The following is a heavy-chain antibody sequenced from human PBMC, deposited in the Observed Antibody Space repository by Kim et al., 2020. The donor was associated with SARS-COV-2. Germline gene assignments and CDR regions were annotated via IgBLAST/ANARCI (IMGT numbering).Heavy chain of an antibody. Sequence: GSQNYAQKFQGRVTMTRDTSTSTVYMELSSLRSEDTAVYYCARGLVAGDYWGQGTLVTVSS. CDR3: ARGLVAGDY. CDR2: GSQ. D-gene: IGHD6-19*01. V-gene: IGHV1-46*01. J-gene: IGHJ4*02.